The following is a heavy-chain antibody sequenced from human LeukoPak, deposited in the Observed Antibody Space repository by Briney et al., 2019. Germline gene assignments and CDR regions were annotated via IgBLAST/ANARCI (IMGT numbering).Heavy chain of an antibody. CDR2: IYHSGST. CDR3: ARGDSSGYCDY. Sequence: SETLSLTCAVSGYSISSGYYWGWIRQPPGKGLEWIGSIYHSGSTYYNPSLKSRVTISVDTSKNQSSLKLSSVTAADTAVYYCARGDSSGYCDYWGQGTLVTVSS. V-gene: IGHV4-38-2*01. CDR1: GYSISSGYY. J-gene: IGHJ4*02. D-gene: IGHD3-22*01.